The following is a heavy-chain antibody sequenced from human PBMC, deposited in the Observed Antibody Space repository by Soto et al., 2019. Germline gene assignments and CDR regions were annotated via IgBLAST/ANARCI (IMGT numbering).Heavy chain of an antibody. J-gene: IGHJ4*02. D-gene: IGHD5-12*01. CDR1: GGSISSGGYY. V-gene: IGHV4-31*03. CDR2: IYYSGST. CDR3: ARATGGYNYFDY. Sequence: TLSLTCTVSGGSISSGGYYWSWIRQHPGKGLEWIGYIYYSGSTYYNPSLKSRVTISVDTSKNQFSLKLSSVTAADTAVYYCARATGGYNYFDYWGQGTLVTVSS.